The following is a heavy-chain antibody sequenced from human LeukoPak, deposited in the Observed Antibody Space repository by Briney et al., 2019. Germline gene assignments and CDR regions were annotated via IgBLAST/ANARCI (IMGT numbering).Heavy chain of an antibody. V-gene: IGHV3-21*01. Sequence: GGSLRLSCAASGFTFSSYSLNWVRQAPGKGLEWVSSVSSGSDYIYYADSVKGRFTISRDNAKNSLYLQMNSRRAEDTAIYYCARDPWGTHAYWGQGTLVTVSS. CDR3: ARDPWGTHAY. CDR1: GFTFSSYS. CDR2: VSSGSDYI. D-gene: IGHD3-16*01. J-gene: IGHJ4*02.